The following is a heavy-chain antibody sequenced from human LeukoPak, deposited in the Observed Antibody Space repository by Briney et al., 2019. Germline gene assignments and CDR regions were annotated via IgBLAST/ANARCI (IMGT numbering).Heavy chain of an antibody. CDR3: ARGRNTIFGVGGIGYGMDV. Sequence: ASVKVSCRASGYTFTSHYMHWVRQAPGQGLEWMGVINPSGGFTSYAQKLQDRVTLTRDTSTTTVYMQLSSLRSEDTAVYYCARGRNTIFGVGGIGYGMDVWGQGTMVTVSS. D-gene: IGHD3-3*01. V-gene: IGHV1-46*01. CDR1: GYTFTSHY. CDR2: INPSGGFT. J-gene: IGHJ6*02.